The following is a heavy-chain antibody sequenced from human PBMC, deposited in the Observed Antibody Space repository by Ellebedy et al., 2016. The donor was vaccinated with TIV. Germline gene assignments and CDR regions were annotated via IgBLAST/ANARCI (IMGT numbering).Heavy chain of an antibody. Sequence: PGGSLRLSCAASGFTFSSYSMNWVRQAPGKGLEWVSYITTSSNTMYYADSVQGRFTISRDNAKKSLYLQMNSLRDADTAVYYCTTTVTTPDYWGQGTLVTASS. V-gene: IGHV3-48*02. CDR3: TTTVTTPDY. CDR2: ITTSSNTM. J-gene: IGHJ4*02. D-gene: IGHD4-17*01. CDR1: GFTFSSYS.